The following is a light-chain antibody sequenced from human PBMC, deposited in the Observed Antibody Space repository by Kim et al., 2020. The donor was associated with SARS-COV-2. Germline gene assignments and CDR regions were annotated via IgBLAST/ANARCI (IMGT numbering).Light chain of an antibody. V-gene: IGLV3-19*01. Sequence: SSELTQDPALSVALGQTVRITCQGDSLRSYYATWYQQKPGQAPIVVIYGKNNRPSGIPDRFSGSSSGNTASLTITGTQAGDEADYYSNSRDSNDNVVFGGGTKLTVL. CDR2: GKN. J-gene: IGLJ2*01. CDR3: NSRDSNDNVV. CDR1: SLRSYY.